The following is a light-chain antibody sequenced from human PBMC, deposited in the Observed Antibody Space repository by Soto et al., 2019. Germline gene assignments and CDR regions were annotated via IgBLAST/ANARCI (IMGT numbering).Light chain of an antibody. J-gene: IGKJ1*01. V-gene: IGKV3-20*01. CDR3: QQYSFSPPWT. Sequence: EIVLTQSPGTLSLSPGERATLSCRASQSISSSYLVWYQQKPGQAPRLLIYGASSRATGIPDRFSGSGSGTDFTLTISRLEPEDFAVYYCQQYSFSPPWTFGQGTKVEVK. CDR2: GAS. CDR1: QSISSSY.